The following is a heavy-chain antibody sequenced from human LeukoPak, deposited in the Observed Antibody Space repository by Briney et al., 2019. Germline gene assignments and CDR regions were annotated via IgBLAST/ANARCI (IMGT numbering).Heavy chain of an antibody. CDR3: ARDYCSSTSCLFDY. V-gene: IGHV1-2*06. Sequence: GASVKVSCKASGYTFTAYHMHWVRQAPGQGLEWMGRINPNSGDTNYARKFQGRVTMTRDTSISTAYMELSRLRSDDTAVYYCARDYCSSTSCLFDYWGQGTLVSVSS. CDR1: GYTFTAYH. D-gene: IGHD2-2*01. J-gene: IGHJ4*02. CDR2: INPNSGDT.